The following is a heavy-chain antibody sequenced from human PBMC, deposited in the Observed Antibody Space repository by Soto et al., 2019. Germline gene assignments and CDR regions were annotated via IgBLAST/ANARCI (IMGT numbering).Heavy chain of an antibody. J-gene: IGHJ6*02. CDR3: ARVPSSGSYRSYYYYGMDV. D-gene: IGHD1-26*01. CDR2: ITSSSDTI. Sequence: EVQLLESGGGLVQPGGSLRLSCAASGFTFRTYSMNWVRQAPGKGLEWVSYITSSSDTICYGDSVQGRFTISRDNARNSLYLQVNSLRDEDTAVYYCARVPSSGSYRSYYYYGMDVWGQGTTVTVSS. CDR1: GFTFRTYS. V-gene: IGHV3-48*02.